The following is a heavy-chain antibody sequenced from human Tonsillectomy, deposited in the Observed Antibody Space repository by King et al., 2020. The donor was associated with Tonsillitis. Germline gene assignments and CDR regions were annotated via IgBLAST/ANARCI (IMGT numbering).Heavy chain of an antibody. CDR1: GFTFSNYE. CDR3: ARENGANYYSYYMDA. Sequence: VQLVESGGGLVQPGGSLRLSCAASGFTFSNYEMNWVRQAPGKGLEGGSYISSSGSTIHYADSVKGRFTISRDNANNSLYLQMNSLRAEDTAVYYCARENGANYYSYYMDAWGKGTTVTVSS. J-gene: IGHJ6*03. CDR2: ISSSGSTI. V-gene: IGHV3-48*03. D-gene: IGHD4/OR15-4a*01.